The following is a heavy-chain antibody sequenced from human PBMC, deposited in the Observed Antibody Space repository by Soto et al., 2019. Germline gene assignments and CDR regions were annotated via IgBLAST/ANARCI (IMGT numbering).Heavy chain of an antibody. CDR2: IYYSGST. J-gene: IGHJ4*02. CDR3: ARHVGSYFDWLLYPFAFFDY. D-gene: IGHD3-9*01. Sequence: QLQLQESGPGLVKPSETLSLTCTVSGGSISSSSYYWGWIRQPPGKGLEWIGSIYYSGSTYYNPSLKSRVTISVDTSKNQFSLKLSSVTAADTAVYYCARHVGSYFDWLLYPFAFFDYWGQGTLVTVSS. CDR1: GGSISSSSYY. V-gene: IGHV4-39*01.